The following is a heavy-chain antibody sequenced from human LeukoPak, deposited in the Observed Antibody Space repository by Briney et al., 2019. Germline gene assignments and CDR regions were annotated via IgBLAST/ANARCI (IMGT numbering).Heavy chain of an antibody. CDR3: ARVYSHGYSDY. CDR1: GGSISGVY. J-gene: IGHJ4*01. V-gene: IGHV4-59*01. CDR2: IYYSGGT. D-gene: IGHD2-21*01. Sequence: PSQTLSLTCTVSGGSISGVYWSWIRHPPGKGLEWIGYIYYSGGTKYNPSLKSRVTISVDTSKNQFSLKLTSVTAADTAIYYCARVYSHGYSDYWGHGTLVTVSS.